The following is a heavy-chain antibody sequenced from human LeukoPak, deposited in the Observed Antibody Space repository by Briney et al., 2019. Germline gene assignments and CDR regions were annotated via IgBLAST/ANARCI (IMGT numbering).Heavy chain of an antibody. J-gene: IGHJ4*02. V-gene: IGHV3-7*03. D-gene: IGHD3-16*01. CDR1: GFTFSSYW. CDR2: IKQDGSEK. Sequence: PGGSLRLSCAASGFTFSSYWMSWVRQAPGKGLEWVANIKQDGSEKYYVDSVKGRFTISRDNAKNSLYLQMNSLRAEDTAVYYCARGETRTRLGELRRGPRGTLLFDYWGQGTLVTVSS. CDR3: ARGETRTRLGELRRGPRGTLLFDY.